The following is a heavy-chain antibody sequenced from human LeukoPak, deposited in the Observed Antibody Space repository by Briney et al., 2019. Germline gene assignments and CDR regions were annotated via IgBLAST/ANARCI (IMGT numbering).Heavy chain of an antibody. CDR3: ARDRAGVFGVVIIDY. D-gene: IGHD3-3*01. CDR2: IYTSGST. Sequence: PSETLSLTCTVSGGSISSYYWSWIRQPAGKGLEWIGRIYTSGSTNYNPSLKSRVTMSVDTSKNQYSLKLSSVTAADTAVYYCARDRAGVFGVVIIDYWGQGTLVTVSS. V-gene: IGHV4-4*07. CDR1: GGSISSYY. J-gene: IGHJ4*02.